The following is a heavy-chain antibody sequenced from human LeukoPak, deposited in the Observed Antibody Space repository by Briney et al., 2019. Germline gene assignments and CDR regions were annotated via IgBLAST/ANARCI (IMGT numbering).Heavy chain of an antibody. CDR2: INPNSGGT. Sequence: ASVKVSCKASGYTFTVYYMHWVRQAPGQGLEWMGWINPNSGGTNYAQKFQGRVTMTRDTSISTAYMEVSGLRSDDTAVYYCARGAHYHDSSEGYDYWGQGTLVTVSS. V-gene: IGHV1-2*02. CDR3: ARGAHYHDSSEGYDY. J-gene: IGHJ4*02. D-gene: IGHD3-22*01. CDR1: GYTFTVYY.